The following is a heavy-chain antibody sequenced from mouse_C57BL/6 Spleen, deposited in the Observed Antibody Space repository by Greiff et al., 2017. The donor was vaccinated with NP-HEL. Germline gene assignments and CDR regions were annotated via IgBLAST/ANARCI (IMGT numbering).Heavy chain of an antibody. Sequence: QVQLQQSGAELVKPGASVKMSCKASGYTFTSYWITWVKQRPGQGLEWIGDIYPGSGSTNYNEKFKSKATLTVDTSSSTAYMQLSSLTSEDSAVYYCATTVVARGYFDVWGTGTTVTVSS. CDR1: GYTFTSYW. J-gene: IGHJ1*03. D-gene: IGHD1-1*01. CDR2: IYPGSGST. V-gene: IGHV1-55*01. CDR3: ATTVVARGYFDV.